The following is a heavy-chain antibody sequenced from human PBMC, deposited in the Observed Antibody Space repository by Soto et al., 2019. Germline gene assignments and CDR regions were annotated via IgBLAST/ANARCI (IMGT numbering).Heavy chain of an antibody. Sequence: ASVKVSCKASGYTFTSYGISWVRQAPGQGLEWMGWISAYNGNTNYAQKIQGRVTMTTDTSTSTAYMELRSLRSDDTAVYYCARGGYCGGDCYYPEYWGQGTLVTVSS. CDR1: GYTFTSYG. V-gene: IGHV1-18*01. CDR2: ISAYNGNT. CDR3: ARGGYCGGDCYYPEY. J-gene: IGHJ4*02. D-gene: IGHD2-21*01.